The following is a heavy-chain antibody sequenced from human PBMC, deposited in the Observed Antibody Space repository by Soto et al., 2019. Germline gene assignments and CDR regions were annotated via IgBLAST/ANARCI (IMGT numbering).Heavy chain of an antibody. CDR2: IYHGVNT. Sequence: QLQLQESGSGLLKPSQTLSLTCAISGGSISNGDYSWSWIQRPRGKGLEWLGSIYHGVNTYFNPSLKSRVTISVDRSNNQFSLKLTSVTAADTAVYYCARSDIMITFGGVIVRRGVYVWGQGTTVTVSS. V-gene: IGHV4-30-2*01. CDR3: ARSDIMITFGGVIVRRGVYV. D-gene: IGHD3-16*02. CDR1: GGSISNGDYS. J-gene: IGHJ6*02.